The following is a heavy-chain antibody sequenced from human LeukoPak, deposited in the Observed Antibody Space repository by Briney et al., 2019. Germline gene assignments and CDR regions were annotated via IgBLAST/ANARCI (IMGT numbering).Heavy chain of an antibody. CDR2: IKQDGSEK. J-gene: IGHJ3*02. CDR3: ARALVGDHGGNSGSYAFDI. D-gene: IGHD4-23*01. Sequence: GGSQRLSCAASGFTFSSYWMSWVRQAPGKGLEWVANIKQDGSEKYYVDSVKGRFTISRDNAKNSLYLQMNSLRAEDTAVYYCARALVGDHGGNSGSYAFDIWGQGTMVTVSS. V-gene: IGHV3-7*01. CDR1: GFTFSSYW.